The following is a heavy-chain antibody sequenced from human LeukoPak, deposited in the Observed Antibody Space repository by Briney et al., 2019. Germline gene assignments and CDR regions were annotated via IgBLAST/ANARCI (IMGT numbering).Heavy chain of an antibody. V-gene: IGHV3-33*06. D-gene: IGHD3-3*01. CDR1: GFSFSSYG. J-gene: IGHJ6*02. CDR2: IWYDGSRK. CDR3: AKRGSDFWSGYYYYYYGMDV. Sequence: GGSLRLSCAASGFSFSSYGIHWVRQAPGKGLEWVTLIWYDGSRKYYADSVKGRFTISRDNSKNTLYLQMNSLRAEDTAVYYCAKRGSDFWSGYYYYYYGMDVWGQGTTVTVSS.